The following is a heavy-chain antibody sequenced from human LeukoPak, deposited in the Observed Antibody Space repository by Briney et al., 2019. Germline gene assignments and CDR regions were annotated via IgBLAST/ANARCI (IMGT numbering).Heavy chain of an antibody. D-gene: IGHD1-14*01. CDR1: GYTFTSYG. CDR3: ARAPLVYYYYYMDV. CDR2: ISAYNGNT. V-gene: IGHV1-18*01. Sequence: GASVKVSCKASGYTFTSYGISWVRQAPGQGLEWMGWISAYNGNTNYAQKLQGRVTMTTDTSTSTAYMELRSLRSDDTAVYYCARAPLVYYYYYMDVWGKGTTVTVSS. J-gene: IGHJ6*03.